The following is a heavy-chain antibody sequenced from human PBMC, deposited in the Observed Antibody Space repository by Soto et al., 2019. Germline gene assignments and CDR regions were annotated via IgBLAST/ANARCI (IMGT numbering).Heavy chain of an antibody. CDR2: INPATGDT. CDR1: GYAFTTSA. J-gene: IGHJ5*02. V-gene: IGHV1-3*01. CDR3: ARASGRSKLLPFYFDP. Sequence: QVHLVQSGAEVQKPGASVRISCQASGYAFTTSAIHWVRQAPGQSLEWMGWINPATGDTKYSQNVRGRVTFALDTSAITAYMDLRSLASHDTAVYYCARASGRSKLLPFYFDPWGQGTQVTVSS. D-gene: IGHD1-26*01.